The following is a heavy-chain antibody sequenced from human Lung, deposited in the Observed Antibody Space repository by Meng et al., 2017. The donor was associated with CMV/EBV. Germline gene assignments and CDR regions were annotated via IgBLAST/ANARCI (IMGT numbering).Heavy chain of an antibody. D-gene: IGHD2-21*01. CDR2: FYFGGNT. Sequence: SETLSLXCPVSGASITNSGYYWGWLRQAPGKGLEWIGSFYFGGNTFHNPSIKSRVAMSVDTSNNQFSLKLTSVTAADTAVYYCAGDVAVIATPRYAFDIWGQGTEVTVSS. V-gene: IGHV4-39*07. CDR3: AGDVAVIATPRYAFDI. J-gene: IGHJ3*02. CDR1: GASITNSGYY.